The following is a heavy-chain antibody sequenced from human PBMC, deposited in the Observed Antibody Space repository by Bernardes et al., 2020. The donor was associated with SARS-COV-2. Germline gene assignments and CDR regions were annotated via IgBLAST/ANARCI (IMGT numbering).Heavy chain of an antibody. CDR1: GGSISSGGYY. D-gene: IGHD4-17*01. CDR3: ARWGSADYGVHAFDI. CDR2: IDYSGST. Sequence: SETLSLTCTVSGGSISSGGYYWSWKRQPPGKGLEWIGYIDYSGSTYYNPSLKSLVTLSVDTSKNQFSLKLSSVTAADTAVYYCARWGSADYGVHAFDIWGQATMVTVSS. J-gene: IGHJ3*02. V-gene: IGHV4-31*01.